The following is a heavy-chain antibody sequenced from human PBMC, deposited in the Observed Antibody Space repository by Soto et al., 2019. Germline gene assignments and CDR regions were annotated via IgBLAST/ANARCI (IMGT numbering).Heavy chain of an antibody. Sequence: SAILSLTSTVSGQSISNHYSSWIRQPPGKGLEWIGYVYYIGNTNYNPSLKSRVSISVDTSKNQFSLKLSSVTAADTAVYYCARHSRMATKELDYWGQGT. CDR2: VYYIGNT. CDR1: GQSISNHY. V-gene: IGHV4-59*08. CDR3: ARHSRMATKELDY. D-gene: IGHD5-12*01. J-gene: IGHJ4*02.